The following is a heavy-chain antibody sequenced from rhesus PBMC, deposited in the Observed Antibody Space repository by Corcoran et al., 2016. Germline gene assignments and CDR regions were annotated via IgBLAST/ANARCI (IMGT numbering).Heavy chain of an antibody. Sequence: EVQLVESGGGLVQPGGSLRLSCAAYGFTFSSYGMSWVRQAPGKGLEWVSAINRCGGSTYYADYVKGRFTISRYNSKNTLSLQMNSLRAEDTAVYYCAKALPTYYNFWTGPFDFWGQGLRVTVSS. J-gene: IGHJ3*01. V-gene: IGHV3S5*01. CDR3: AKALPTYYNFWTGPFDF. D-gene: IGHD3-3*01. CDR1: GFTFSSYG. CDR2: INRCGGST.